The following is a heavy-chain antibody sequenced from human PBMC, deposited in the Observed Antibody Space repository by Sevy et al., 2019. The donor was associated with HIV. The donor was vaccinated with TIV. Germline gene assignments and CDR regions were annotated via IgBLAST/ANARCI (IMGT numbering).Heavy chain of an antibody. Sequence: GGSLRLSCTVSGFTFSDYAMSWFRQAPGEGLEWVGFIRGRAYGGTTEYAASGKGRFTISRDDSKSIAYLQMNSLKTEDTAVYYCTRGLVGATLNDAFDIWGQGTMVTVSS. CDR2: IRGRAYGGTT. D-gene: IGHD1-26*01. CDR3: TRGLVGATLNDAFDI. CDR1: GFTFSDYA. J-gene: IGHJ3*02. V-gene: IGHV3-49*03.